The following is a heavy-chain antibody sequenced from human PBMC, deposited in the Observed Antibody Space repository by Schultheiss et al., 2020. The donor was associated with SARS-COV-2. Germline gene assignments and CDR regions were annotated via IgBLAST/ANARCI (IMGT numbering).Heavy chain of an antibody. CDR1: GFTFSSYS. J-gene: IGHJ4*02. CDR3: ARPPVVGTSLDY. CDR2: ISSSSSYI. Sequence: GGSLRLSCAASGFTFSSYSMNWVRQAPGKGLEWVSSISSSSSYIYYADSVKGRFTISRDNAKNSLYLQMNSLRAEDTAVYYCARPPVVGTSLDYWGQGTLVTVSS. D-gene: IGHD6-19*01. V-gene: IGHV3-21*01.